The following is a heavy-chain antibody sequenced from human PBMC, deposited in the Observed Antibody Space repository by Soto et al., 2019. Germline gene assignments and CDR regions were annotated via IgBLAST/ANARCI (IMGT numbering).Heavy chain of an antibody. D-gene: IGHD2-2*01. CDR1: GDSISSTSRY. J-gene: IGHJ5*02. CDR2: IYHSGHT. CDR3: ARDIVVVPIIRP. Sequence: SETLSLTCTVSGDSISSTSRYWGWIRQPPGKGLEWIGKIYHSGHTYYNPSLESRVTLSVDTSQNQFSLKLSSVTAADTAVYYCARDIVVVPIIRPWGQGTLVTVSS. V-gene: IGHV4-39*07.